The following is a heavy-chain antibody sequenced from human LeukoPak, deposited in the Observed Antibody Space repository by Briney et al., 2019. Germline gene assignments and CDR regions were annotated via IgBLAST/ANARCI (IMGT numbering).Heavy chain of an antibody. CDR3: ARDAGVYSYYYYYYMDV. J-gene: IGHJ6*03. Sequence: ASVKVSCKASGYTFTGYCMHWVRQAPGQGLEWMGWINPNSGGTNYAQKLQGRVTMTTDTSTSTAYMELRSLRSDDTAVYYCARDAGVYSYYYYYYMDVWGKGTTVTVSS. D-gene: IGHD1-26*01. CDR2: INPNSGGT. V-gene: IGHV1-2*02. CDR1: GYTFTGYC.